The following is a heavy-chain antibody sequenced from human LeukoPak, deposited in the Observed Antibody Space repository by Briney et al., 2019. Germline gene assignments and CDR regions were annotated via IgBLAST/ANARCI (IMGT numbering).Heavy chain of an antibody. D-gene: IGHD2-15*01. CDR2: ISGSGGST. J-gene: IGHJ5*02. V-gene: IGHV3-23*01. CDR1: GFTFSSYA. CDR3: AKRFRRSPVVVVAATYNWFDP. Sequence: GGSLRLSCAASGFTFSSYAMSWVRQAPGKGLEWVSAISGSGGSTYYADSVKGRFTISRDNSKNTLYQQMNSLRAEDTAVYYCAKRFRRSPVVVVAATYNWFDPWGQGTLVTVSS.